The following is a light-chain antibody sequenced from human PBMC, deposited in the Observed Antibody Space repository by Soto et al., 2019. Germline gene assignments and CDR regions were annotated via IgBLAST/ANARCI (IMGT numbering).Light chain of an antibody. J-gene: IGKJ5*01. CDR1: QDVTNS. Sequence: EILMTQSPATLSLSPGEGVTLSCRAAQDVTNSVAGYQQKSGQAPRLLIYDASARASGVSARFSGSGSGTDFTLTISGLQSEDSAVYFCQQYIRRPLSFGQGTRLEI. CDR3: QQYIRRPLS. CDR2: DAS. V-gene: IGKV3-15*01.